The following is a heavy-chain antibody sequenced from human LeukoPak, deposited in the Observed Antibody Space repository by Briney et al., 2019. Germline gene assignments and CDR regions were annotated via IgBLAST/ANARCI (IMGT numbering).Heavy chain of an antibody. CDR1: GFTFSSYW. CDR2: INSDGSST. D-gene: IGHD5-18*01. Sequence: GGSLRLSCAASGFTFSSYWMHWVRQAPGKGLVWVSRINSDGSSTSYADSVKGRFTISRDNAKNTLYLQMNSLRAEDTAVYYCAREAAMADLDYWGQGTLVTVSS. J-gene: IGHJ4*02. V-gene: IGHV3-74*01. CDR3: AREAAMADLDY.